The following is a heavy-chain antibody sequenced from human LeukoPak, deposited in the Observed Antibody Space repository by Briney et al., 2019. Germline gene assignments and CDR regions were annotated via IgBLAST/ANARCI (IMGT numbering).Heavy chain of an antibody. Sequence: NPGGSLRLSCAASGFTFSDYYMSWIRQAPGKGLEWVSYISSSSSYTNYADSVKGRFTISRENDKNSMYLQMNSLRAEDTAVYYCARDDFSSGWSLFDYWGQGTLVTVSS. CDR2: ISSSSSYT. CDR3: ARDDFSSGWSLFDY. CDR1: GFTFSDYY. J-gene: IGHJ4*02. V-gene: IGHV3-11*06. D-gene: IGHD6-19*01.